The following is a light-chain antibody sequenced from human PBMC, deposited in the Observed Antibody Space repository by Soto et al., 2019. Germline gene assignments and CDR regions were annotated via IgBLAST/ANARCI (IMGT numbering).Light chain of an antibody. Sequence: EIVMTQSPASLSATPGEIVTLSCRASQSINRQVPRYQHRPGQAPRRLIYDTCARAAGIPARFSGSGYATEFTLTISSLQSEDFALYYCQHTLKWSPTCGRGTRVEI. V-gene: IGKV3-15*01. CDR3: QHTLKWSPT. CDR1: QSINRQ. J-gene: IGKJ1*01. CDR2: DTC.